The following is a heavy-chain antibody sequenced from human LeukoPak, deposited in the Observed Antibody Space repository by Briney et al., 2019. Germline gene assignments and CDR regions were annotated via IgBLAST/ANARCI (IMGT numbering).Heavy chain of an antibody. CDR3: VRSKVVAEAGKSWFDP. CDR2: ISQDGSQK. Sequence: GGSLRLSCAASGFSFSKYWMNWVRQAPGKGLEWVATISQDGSQKYLADFVKGRFTISRDNARNSLYLQMTSLRGDDTAVYYCVRSKVVAEAGKSWFDPWGQGTRVTVTS. V-gene: IGHV3-7*01. CDR1: GFSFSKYW. D-gene: IGHD6-13*01. J-gene: IGHJ5*01.